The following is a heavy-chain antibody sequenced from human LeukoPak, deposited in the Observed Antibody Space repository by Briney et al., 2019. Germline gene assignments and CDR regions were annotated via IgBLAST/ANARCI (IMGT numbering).Heavy chain of an antibody. V-gene: IGHV3-23*01. CDR1: GFTSGIYA. D-gene: IGHD5-24*01. Sequence: PGGSLRLSCAASGFTSGIYAMSWVRQAPGKGLEWVSAFSGGGDSFYADSVKGRFTISRDTSNKILYLRMSSLRAEDTAVYYCAKTRDNYYYYGMDVWGQGTTVTVSS. CDR2: FSGGGDS. J-gene: IGHJ6*02. CDR3: AKTRDNYYYYGMDV.